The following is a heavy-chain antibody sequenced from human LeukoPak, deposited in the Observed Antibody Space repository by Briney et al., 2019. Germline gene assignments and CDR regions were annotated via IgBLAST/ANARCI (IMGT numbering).Heavy chain of an antibody. CDR1: GGSISSHY. V-gene: IGHV4-59*08. Sequence: PSETLSLTCTVSGGSISSHYWTWIRQPPGEGLEWIGYIYNTGTTNYNPSLKSRVTISLDTSKNQFSLKLTYVTAADTAVYFCARDDYGVFDAFDVWGQGTVVTVPS. D-gene: IGHD3-16*01. J-gene: IGHJ3*01. CDR3: ARDDYGVFDAFDV. CDR2: IYNTGTT.